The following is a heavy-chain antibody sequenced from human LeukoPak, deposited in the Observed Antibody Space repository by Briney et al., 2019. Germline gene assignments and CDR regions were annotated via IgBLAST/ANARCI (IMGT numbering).Heavy chain of an antibody. CDR3: ARVPNYGSGSGSDP. CDR2: ISGSGGST. CDR1: GFTFSSYA. V-gene: IGHV3-23*01. J-gene: IGHJ5*02. D-gene: IGHD3-10*01. Sequence: AGGSLRLSCAASGFTFSSYAMSWVRQAPGKGLEWVSAISGSGGSTYYADSVKGRFTISRDNSKNTLYLQMNSLRAEDTAAYYCARVPNYGSGSGSDPWGQGTLVTVSS.